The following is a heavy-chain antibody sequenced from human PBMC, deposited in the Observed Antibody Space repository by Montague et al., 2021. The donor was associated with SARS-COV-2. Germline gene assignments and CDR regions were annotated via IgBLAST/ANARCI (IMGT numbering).Heavy chain of an antibody. CDR2: INHRGSP. Sequence: SETLSLTCAVSGGSFNGYYWGWIRQPPGKGLEWVGEINHRGSPTYNPSLKSRVTISADTSKNQFSLRLTSVTAADTATYFCARGNEDFFMTVVVVTAASYYCDCGDQGTLVYVYAGGQGTMGTVSS. V-gene: IGHV4-34*01. CDR3: ARGNEDFFMTVVVVTAASYYCDCGDQGTLVYVYA. CDR1: GGSFNGYY. J-gene: IGHJ4*02. D-gene: IGHD3-22*01.